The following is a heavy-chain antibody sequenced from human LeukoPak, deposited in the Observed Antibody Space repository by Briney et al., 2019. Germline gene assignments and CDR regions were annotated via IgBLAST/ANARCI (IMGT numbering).Heavy chain of an antibody. CDR2: ISNDGDYI. D-gene: IGHD3-10*01. J-gene: IGHJ4*02. CDR3: ARVLSSGSPLDY. Sequence: PGGSLRLSCAASGFIFSIYSMNWVRQAPGKGLEWVSSISNDGDYIYYADSVKGRFTISRDNAKNSLYLQMNSLRAEDTAVYYCARVLSSGSPLDYWGQGTLVTVSS. CDR1: GFIFSIYS. V-gene: IGHV3-21*04.